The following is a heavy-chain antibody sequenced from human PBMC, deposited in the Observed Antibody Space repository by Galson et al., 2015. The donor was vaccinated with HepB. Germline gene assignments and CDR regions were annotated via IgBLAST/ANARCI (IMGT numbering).Heavy chain of an antibody. CDR3: ARASLGSGTQLLDY. J-gene: IGHJ4*02. CDR2: IIPILGIA. D-gene: IGHD3-10*01. Sequence: SGKGEGKESGGTFSSYTISWVRQAPGQGLEWMGRIIPILGIANYAQKFQGRVTITADKSTSTAYMELSSLRSEDTAVYYCARASLGSGTQLLDYWGQGTLVSVSS. CDR1: GGTFSSYT. V-gene: IGHV1-69*02.